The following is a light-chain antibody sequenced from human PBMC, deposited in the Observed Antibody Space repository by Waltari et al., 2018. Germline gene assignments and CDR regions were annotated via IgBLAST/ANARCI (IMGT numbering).Light chain of an antibody. CDR2: QDT. CDR1: KLGDKY. CDR3: QAWDRGYARV. Sequence: SYELTQPNSVSVAPGQTASISCSGAKLGDKYACGYQQKQGQSPVLVIHQDTKRPSGIPERFSGANSGNATTRTIGGTQAIDEADYYCQAWDRGYARVFGGGTKLTVL. J-gene: IGLJ2*01. V-gene: IGLV3-1*01.